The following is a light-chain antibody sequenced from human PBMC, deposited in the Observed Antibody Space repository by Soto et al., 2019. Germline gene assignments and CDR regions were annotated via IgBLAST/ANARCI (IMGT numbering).Light chain of an antibody. CDR2: DAS. CDR1: QSIGTW. CDR3: QQPDTYPLT. J-gene: IGKJ5*01. V-gene: IGKV1-5*01. Sequence: DIPMTQSPSTLSASVGDRVTITCRASQSIGTWLAWYQHKPGKAPRLLIYDASTLRSGVPSRFSGSGSGTEFILPGSSLQADDFATYYCQQPDTYPLTFGQGTRLDIK.